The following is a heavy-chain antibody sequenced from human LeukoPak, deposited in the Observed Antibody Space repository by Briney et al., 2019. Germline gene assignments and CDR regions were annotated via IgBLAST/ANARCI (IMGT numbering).Heavy chain of an antibody. J-gene: IGHJ4*02. Sequence: SETLSLTCTVSGDSIRSYYWSWIRQPPAKGLDREGYIFYSGTTDSNPSLKSRVTISVDTSKNQFSLKLSSVTAADTAVYYCARTYCSGGSCHFDYWGQGTLVTVSS. CDR3: ARTYCSGGSCHFDY. CDR1: GDSIRSYY. D-gene: IGHD2-15*01. CDR2: IFYSGTT. V-gene: IGHV4-59*08.